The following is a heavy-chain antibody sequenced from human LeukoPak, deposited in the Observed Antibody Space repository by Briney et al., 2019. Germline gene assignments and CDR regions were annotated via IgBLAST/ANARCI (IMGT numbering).Heavy chain of an antibody. CDR3: AKGCGASCFLFDY. Sequence: PGGSLRLSCAASGFTFSSYGMHWVRQAPGKGLEWVSGFSGSGGSTYYADSVKGRFTISRDNSKNTLYLQMNSLRAEDTAVYYCAKGCGASCFLFDYWGQGTLVTVSS. V-gene: IGHV3-23*01. CDR2: FSGSGGST. D-gene: IGHD2-2*01. CDR1: GFTFSSYG. J-gene: IGHJ4*02.